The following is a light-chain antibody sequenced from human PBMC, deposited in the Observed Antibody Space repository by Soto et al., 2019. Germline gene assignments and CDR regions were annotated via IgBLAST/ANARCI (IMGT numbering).Light chain of an antibody. J-gene: IGKJ1*01. CDR2: GAS. V-gene: IGKV3-20*01. Sequence: EILLTQSPGTLSLSPGERATLSCRASQSVSPSSLAWYQQRPGQSPRLLIYGASSRATGIPDRFSGRGSGTDFTLIISRLEPEDFAVYYCQQYGSSRWTFGQGTKVDI. CDR3: QQYGSSRWT. CDR1: QSVSPSS.